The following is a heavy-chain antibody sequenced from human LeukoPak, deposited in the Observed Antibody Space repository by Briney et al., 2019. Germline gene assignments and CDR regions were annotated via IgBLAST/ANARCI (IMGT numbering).Heavy chain of an antibody. V-gene: IGHV3-23*01. CDR3: AKGSRCSSTSCPIDY. D-gene: IGHD2-2*01. Sequence: GGSLRLSCAASGFTFRSNAMSWVRQAPGKGLEWVSVITGNGGSTYYADSVKGRFTISRDNSKNTVYLQMNFLRAEDTAVYYCAKGSRCSSTSCPIDYWGQGTLVTVSS. J-gene: IGHJ4*02. CDR2: ITGNGGST. CDR1: GFTFRSNA.